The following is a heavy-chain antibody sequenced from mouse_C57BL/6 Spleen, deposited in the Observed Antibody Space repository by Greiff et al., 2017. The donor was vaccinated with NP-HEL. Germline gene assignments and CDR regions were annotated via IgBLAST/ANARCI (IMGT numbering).Heavy chain of an antibody. Sequence: VQLQQSGAELVRPGASVTLSCKASGYTFTDYEMHWVKQTPVHGLEWIGAIDPETGGTAYNQKFKGKAILTADKSSSTAYMELRSLTSEDSAVYYCTRSYYGSSLDYFEDRGQGTTLTVSS. CDR3: TRSYYGSSLDYFED. J-gene: IGHJ2*01. D-gene: IGHD1-1*01. CDR1: GYTFTDYE. CDR2: IDPETGGT. V-gene: IGHV1-15*01.